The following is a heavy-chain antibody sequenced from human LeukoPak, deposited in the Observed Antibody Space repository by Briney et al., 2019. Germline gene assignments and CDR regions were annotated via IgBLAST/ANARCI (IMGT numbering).Heavy chain of an antibody. CDR3: AKDHDGDYPPNDY. V-gene: IGHV3-15*01. CDR2: IKSKTDGGTT. Sequence: GGSLRLSCTVSGFTVSSNSMSWVRQAPGKGLEWVGRIKSKTDGGTTDYAAPVKGRFTISRDDSKNTLYLQMNSLRAEDTAVYYCAKDHDGDYPPNDYWGQGTLVTVSS. J-gene: IGHJ4*02. D-gene: IGHD4-17*01. CDR1: GFTVSSNS.